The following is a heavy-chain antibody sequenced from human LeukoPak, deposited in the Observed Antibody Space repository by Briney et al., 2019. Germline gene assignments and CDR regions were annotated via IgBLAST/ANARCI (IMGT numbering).Heavy chain of an antibody. D-gene: IGHD3-16*02. CDR2: ISGSGGSR. Sequence: GGSLRLSCAASGFTFSSYAMSWVRQAPGKGLEWVSAISGSGGSRYYADSVKGRFTISRDNSKNTLYLQMNSLRAEDTAVSYCAKDDDYVWGSYRSYFDYWGQGTLVTVSS. CDR1: GFTFSSYA. CDR3: AKDDDYVWGSYRSYFDY. J-gene: IGHJ4*02. V-gene: IGHV3-23*01.